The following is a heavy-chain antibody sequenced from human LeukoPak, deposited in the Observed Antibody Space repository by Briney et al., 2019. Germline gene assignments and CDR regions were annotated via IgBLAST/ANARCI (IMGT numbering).Heavy chain of an antibody. CDR1: GGSISTGAYY. Sequence: PSVTLSLTCSVSGGSISTGAYYWGWIRQPPGKGLEWIGEINHSGSTNYNPSLKSRVTISVDTSKNQFSLKLSSVTAADTAVYYCARLIAVAGMAWFDPWGQGTLVTVSS. CDR2: INHSGST. D-gene: IGHD6-19*01. J-gene: IGHJ5*02. CDR3: ARLIAVAGMAWFDP. V-gene: IGHV4-39*07.